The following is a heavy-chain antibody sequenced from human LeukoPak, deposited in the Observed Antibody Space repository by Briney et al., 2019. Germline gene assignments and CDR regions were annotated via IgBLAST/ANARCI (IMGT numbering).Heavy chain of an antibody. D-gene: IGHD2-15*01. CDR2: IYTSGST. J-gene: IGHJ4*02. Sequence: SETLSLTCTVSGGSISSGSYYWSWIRQPAGKGLEWIGRIYTSGSTNYNPSLKSRVTISVDTSKNQFSLKLSSVTAADTAVYYCARASCSGGSCYIDYWGQGTLVTVSS. V-gene: IGHV4-61*02. CDR1: GGSISSGSYY. CDR3: ARASCSGGSCYIDY.